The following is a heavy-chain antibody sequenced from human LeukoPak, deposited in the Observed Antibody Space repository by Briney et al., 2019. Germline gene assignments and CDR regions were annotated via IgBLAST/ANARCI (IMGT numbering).Heavy chain of an antibody. D-gene: IGHD2-2*02. V-gene: IGHV4-30-4*08. J-gene: IGHJ6*03. CDR1: GGSISSGDYY. CDR2: IYYSGST. Sequence: PSETLSLTCTVSGGSISSGDYYWRWIRQPPGKGLEWIGYIYYSGSTYYNPSLKSRVTISVDTSKNQFSLKLSSVTAADTAVYYCARYSVVVVPAAITSNYYYYYYYMDVWGKGTTVTVSS. CDR3: ARYSVVVVPAAITSNYYYYYYYMDV.